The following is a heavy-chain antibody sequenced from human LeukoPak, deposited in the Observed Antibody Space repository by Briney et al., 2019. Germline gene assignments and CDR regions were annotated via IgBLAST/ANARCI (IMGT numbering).Heavy chain of an antibody. CDR2: ISYDGSNK. J-gene: IGHJ4*02. CDR1: GFTFSSYA. CDR3: NAGPDQPDDY. D-gene: IGHD6-13*01. V-gene: IGHV3-30*04. Sequence: GGSLRLSCAASGFTFSSYAMHWVRQAPGKGLEWVAVISYDGSNKYYADSVKGRFTISRDNSKNTLYLQMNSPRAEDTAVYYCNAGPDQPDDYWGQGTLVTVSS.